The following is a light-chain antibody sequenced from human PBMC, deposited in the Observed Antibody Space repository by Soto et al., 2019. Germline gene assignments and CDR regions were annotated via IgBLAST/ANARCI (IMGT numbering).Light chain of an antibody. Sequence: QSVLTQPPSVSGAPGQRVTISCTGSTSNIGAGYEVDWYQQLPGTAPKLLISGHNNRPSGVPDRFFGSKSGTSASLTITGLQAEDEADYFCQSYDSSLSGSGVFGGGTQLTVL. CDR2: GHN. CDR1: TSNIGAGYE. V-gene: IGLV1-40*01. J-gene: IGLJ3*02. CDR3: QSYDSSLSGSGV.